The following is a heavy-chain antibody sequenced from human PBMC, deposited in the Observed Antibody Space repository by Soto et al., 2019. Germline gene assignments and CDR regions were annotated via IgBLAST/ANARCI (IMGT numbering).Heavy chain of an antibody. CDR3: ARDEYYDSNNWFEH. CDR1: GGSIRNYY. J-gene: IGHJ5*02. Sequence: KPSETLSLTCTVSGGSIRNYYWSWIRQPAGKGLEWIGRVYSTGTTNYNPSLRSRVAMSVDTSKNQFSLRLDSVTAADTATYFCARDEYYDSNNWFEHWGLGTLVTVSS. V-gene: IGHV4-4*07. CDR2: VYSTGTT. D-gene: IGHD3-22*01.